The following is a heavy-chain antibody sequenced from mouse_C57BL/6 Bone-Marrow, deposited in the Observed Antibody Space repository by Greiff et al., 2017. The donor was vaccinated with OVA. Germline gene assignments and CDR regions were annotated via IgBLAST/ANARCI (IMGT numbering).Heavy chain of an antibody. CDR2: IDPSDSYT. J-gene: IGHJ4*01. Sequence: QVQLQQPGAELVMPGASVTLSCTASGYTFTSYCMHWVKQSPGQGLEWIGEIDPSDSYTNYTQKFQGKSTLTVDKSSSTAYLQLSSLTSEDSAVYYCARYWRVVGMEYWGQGTSVTVSA. D-gene: IGHD4-1*01. CDR3: ARYWRVVGMEY. CDR1: GYTFTSYC. V-gene: IGHV1-69*01.